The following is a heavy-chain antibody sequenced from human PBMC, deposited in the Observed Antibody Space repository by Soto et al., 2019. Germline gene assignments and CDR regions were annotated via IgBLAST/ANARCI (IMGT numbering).Heavy chain of an antibody. V-gene: IGHV4-39*07. J-gene: IGHJ6*02. CDR2: IYTSGST. CDR3: ARDRGTGFCTGGSCYSGYYYYTMDV. D-gene: IGHD2-15*01. Sequence: SGPLSLTCTVSSGSIISSSYYWGWLREPPGKGLEWIGIIYTSGSTNYNPSLKSRVTMSVDTSKNQFSLKLSSVTAADTAVYYCARDRGTGFCTGGSCYSGYYYYTMDVWGQGTTVPVSS. CDR1: SGSIISSSYY.